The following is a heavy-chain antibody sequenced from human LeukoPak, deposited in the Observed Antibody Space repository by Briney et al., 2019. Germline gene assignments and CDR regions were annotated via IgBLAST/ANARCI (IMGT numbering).Heavy chain of an antibody. CDR1: GGTFSSYA. J-gene: IGHJ4*02. D-gene: IGHD3-22*01. V-gene: IGHV1-69*13. CDR3: ARPEYYYDSSGYYYPFDY. Sequence: SVKVSCKASGGTFSSYAISWVRQAPGQGLEWMGGIIPIFGTANYAQKFQGRVTITADESTSTAYMELSSLRSEDTAVYYCARPEYYYDSSGYYYPFDYWGQGTLVTVSS. CDR2: IIPIFGTA.